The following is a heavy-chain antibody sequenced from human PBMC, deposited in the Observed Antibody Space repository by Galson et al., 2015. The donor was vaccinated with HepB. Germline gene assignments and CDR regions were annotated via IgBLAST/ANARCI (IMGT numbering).Heavy chain of an antibody. CDR3: AKTVLYYYDSSGSTDASEI. CDR1: GFTVSGNY. D-gene: IGHD3-22*01. V-gene: IGHV3-66*01. CDR2: IYSGGSA. Sequence: SLRLSCAASGFTVSGNYMSWVRQAPGKGLEWVSVIYSGGSAYYADSVKGRFAISRDNSKNTLYLQMNSLRVEDTAVYYCAKTVLYYYDSSGSTDASEIWGQGTMVTVSS. J-gene: IGHJ3*02.